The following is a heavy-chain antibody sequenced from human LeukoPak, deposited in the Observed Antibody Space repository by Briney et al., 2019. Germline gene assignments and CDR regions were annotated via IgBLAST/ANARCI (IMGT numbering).Heavy chain of an antibody. Sequence: PGGSLRLSCTVSGFTLSSYEMSWIRQAPGKGLEWVSYISSSSSTMYYADSVKGRFTISRDNAKNSLYLQMNSLRAEDTAVYYCARGMATIGGRAGGDAFDIWGQGTMVTVSS. CDR3: ARGMATIGGRAGGDAFDI. D-gene: IGHD5-24*01. CDR2: ISSSSSTM. V-gene: IGHV3-48*01. J-gene: IGHJ3*02. CDR1: GFTLSSYE.